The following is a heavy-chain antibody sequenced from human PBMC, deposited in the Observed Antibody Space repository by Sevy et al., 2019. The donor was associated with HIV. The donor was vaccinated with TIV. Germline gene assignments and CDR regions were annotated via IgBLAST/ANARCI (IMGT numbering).Heavy chain of an antibody. CDR2: ISGSGAST. CDR3: AKPYDSSGNYWAPFDY. Sequence: GGSLRLSCAASGFTFSTYAMSWVRQAPGTGLEWVSAISGSGASTYYADSAKGRFTISRDNSKNTLYLQMSSLRAEDTAVYYCAKPYDSSGNYWAPFDYWGQGTLVTVSS. J-gene: IGHJ4*02. D-gene: IGHD3-22*01. V-gene: IGHV3-23*01. CDR1: GFTFSTYA.